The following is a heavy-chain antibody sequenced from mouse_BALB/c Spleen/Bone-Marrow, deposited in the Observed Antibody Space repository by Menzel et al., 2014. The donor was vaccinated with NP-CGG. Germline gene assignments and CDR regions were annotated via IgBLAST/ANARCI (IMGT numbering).Heavy chain of an antibody. CDR2: IYPGNSDT. Sequence: EVQLQQSGTVLARPGASVKMSCKASGYSFTSYWMHWVKQRPGQGLEWIGAIYPGNSDTSYNQKFKGKAKLTAVTSASTAYMGLSSLTNEDSAVYYCTPLLRLAYWGQGTPVTVSA. J-gene: IGHJ3*01. CDR3: TPLLRLAY. V-gene: IGHV1-5*01. CDR1: GYSFTSYW. D-gene: IGHD1-2*01.